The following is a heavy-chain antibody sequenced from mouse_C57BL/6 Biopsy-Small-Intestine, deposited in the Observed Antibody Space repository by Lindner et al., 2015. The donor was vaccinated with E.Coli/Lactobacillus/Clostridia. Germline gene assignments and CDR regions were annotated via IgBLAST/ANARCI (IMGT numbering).Heavy chain of an antibody. Sequence: VQLQESGPELVKPGASVKISCKASGYAFSTSWMNWVKQRPGKGLEWIGRIYPGDGNTNYNGRFKVKATLTADKSSSTAYMQLSSLTSEDSAVYFCAREENDYGEFAYWGQGTLVTVSA. CDR3: AREENDYGEFAY. V-gene: IGHV1-82*01. D-gene: IGHD2-4*01. J-gene: IGHJ3*01. CDR1: GYAFSTSW. CDR2: IYPGDGNT.